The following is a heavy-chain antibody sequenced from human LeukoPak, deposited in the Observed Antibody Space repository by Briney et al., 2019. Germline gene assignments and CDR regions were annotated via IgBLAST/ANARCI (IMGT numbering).Heavy chain of an antibody. J-gene: IGHJ6*02. D-gene: IGHD1-26*01. Sequence: GSLRLSCAASGFTFTSYWMYWVRPAPGKGLAWVSRISGAGTTTSYADSVKGRFTISRDNAKNTLYLQMNSLRAEDTAVYYCAWGSGMDVWGQGTTVTVSS. V-gene: IGHV3-74*01. CDR2: ISGAGTTT. CDR1: GFTFTSYW. CDR3: AWGSGMDV.